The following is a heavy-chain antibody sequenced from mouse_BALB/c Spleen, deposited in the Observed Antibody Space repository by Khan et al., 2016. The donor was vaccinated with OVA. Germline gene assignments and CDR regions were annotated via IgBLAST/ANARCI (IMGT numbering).Heavy chain of an antibody. CDR2: ISSGSSSI. Sequence: EVELVESGGGLVQPGGSRKLSCAASGFTFSRFGMHWVRQAPEKGLEWVASISSGSSSIYYADTVKGRFTISGDNPKNTLFLQMPSLRSEDTAMYYCAKDSSFDYWGQGTTLTVSS. CDR3: AKDSSFDY. CDR1: GFTFSRFG. J-gene: IGHJ2*01. V-gene: IGHV5-17*02.